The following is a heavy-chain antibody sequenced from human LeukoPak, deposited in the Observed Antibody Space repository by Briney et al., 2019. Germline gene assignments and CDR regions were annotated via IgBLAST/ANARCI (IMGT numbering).Heavy chain of an antibody. CDR3: ARNMDDYGSGVPAP. J-gene: IGHJ5*02. CDR1: GFTFSSYS. Sequence: GGSLRLSCAASGFTFSSYSMHWVRQAPGKGLEWVSFISSSSSTIYNADSVKGRFTISGDNAKNSLYLKMSSLRDEDTAVYYCARNMDDYGSGVPAPWGQGTLVTVSS. D-gene: IGHD3-10*01. CDR2: ISSSSSTI. V-gene: IGHV3-48*02.